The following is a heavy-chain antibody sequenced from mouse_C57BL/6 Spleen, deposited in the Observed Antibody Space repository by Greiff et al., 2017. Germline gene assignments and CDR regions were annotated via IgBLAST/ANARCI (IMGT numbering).Heavy chain of an antibody. D-gene: IGHD1-1*01. Sequence: VQLQQPGAELVKPGASVKLSCKASGYTFTSYWMQWVKQRPGQGLEWIGEIVPSDSYTNYNQKFKGKATLTVDTSSSTAYMQPSSLTTEDSAVYYWASYCGSSYVYYFDYWGQGTTLTVSS. V-gene: IGHV1-50*01. CDR1: GYTFTSYW. CDR2: IVPSDSYT. CDR3: ASYCGSSYVYYFDY. J-gene: IGHJ2*01.